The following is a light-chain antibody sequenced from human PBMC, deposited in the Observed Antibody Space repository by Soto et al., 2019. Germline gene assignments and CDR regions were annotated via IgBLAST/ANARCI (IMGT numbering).Light chain of an antibody. CDR1: QDISDY. CDR2: AAS. V-gene: IGKV1-17*03. Sequence: DIQMTQSPSAMSASVVDRVTITVRASQDISDYLAWFQQKPGKVPKRLIYAASNLQSGVPSRFTGSGSGTEFTLTINSLQPDDFATYYCQQYSVYWTFGQGTKVDI. J-gene: IGKJ1*01. CDR3: QQYSVYWT.